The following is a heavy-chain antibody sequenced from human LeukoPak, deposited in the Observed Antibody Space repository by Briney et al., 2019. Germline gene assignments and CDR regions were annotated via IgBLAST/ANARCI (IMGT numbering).Heavy chain of an antibody. D-gene: IGHD3-3*01. CDR1: GGTFSSYA. CDR2: IIPIFGTA. V-gene: IGHV1-69*13. Sequence: SVKVSCKASGGTFSSYAISWVRQAPGQGLEWMGGIIPIFGTANYAQKFQGRVTITADESTSTAYMELSSLRSEDTAVYYCARAGDYDFWSGRKLGDAFDIWGQGTMVTVSS. CDR3: ARAGDYDFWSGRKLGDAFDI. J-gene: IGHJ3*02.